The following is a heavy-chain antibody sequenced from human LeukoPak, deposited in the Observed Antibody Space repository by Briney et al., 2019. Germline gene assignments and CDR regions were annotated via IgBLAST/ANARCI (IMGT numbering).Heavy chain of an antibody. CDR1: GGSFSGYY. Sequence: SETLSLTCAVYGGSFSGYYWSWIRQPPGEGLEWIGEINHSGSTNYNPSLKSRVTISVDTSKNQFSLKLSSVTAADTAVYYCARAAYYGPHWAYWGQGTLVTVSS. CDR3: ARAAYYGPHWAY. V-gene: IGHV4-34*01. CDR2: INHSGST. J-gene: IGHJ4*02. D-gene: IGHD4-17*01.